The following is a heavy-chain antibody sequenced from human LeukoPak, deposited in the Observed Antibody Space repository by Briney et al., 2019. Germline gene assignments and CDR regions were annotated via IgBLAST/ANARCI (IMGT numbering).Heavy chain of an antibody. V-gene: IGHV4-39*07. CDR2: IYYSGST. J-gene: IGHJ3*02. CDR3: ARVSGITMIVVVQSDGFDI. CDR1: GVSISSSSYY. Sequence: PSETLSLTCTVSGVSISSSSYYWGWIRQPPGKGLEWIGSIYYSGSTYYSPSLKRRITITVDTYKNQFSLKLSSVTAADTAVYYCARVSGITMIVVVQSDGFDIWGQGTMVSVSS. D-gene: IGHD3-22*01.